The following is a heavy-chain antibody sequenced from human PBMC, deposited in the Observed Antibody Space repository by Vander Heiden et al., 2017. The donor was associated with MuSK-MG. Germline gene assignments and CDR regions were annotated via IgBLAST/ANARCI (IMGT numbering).Heavy chain of an antibody. D-gene: IGHD2-8*02. CDR2: IYYSGST. V-gene: IGHV4-59*01. Sequence: QVQLQESGPGLVKPSETLSLTCTVSGGSISSYYWSWIRQPPGKGLEWIGYIYYSGSTNYNPSLKSRVTISVDTSKNQFSLKLSSVTAADTAVYYCAMYRSLYYYYMDVWGKGTTVTVSS. CDR1: GGSISSYY. CDR3: AMYRSLYYYYMDV. J-gene: IGHJ6*03.